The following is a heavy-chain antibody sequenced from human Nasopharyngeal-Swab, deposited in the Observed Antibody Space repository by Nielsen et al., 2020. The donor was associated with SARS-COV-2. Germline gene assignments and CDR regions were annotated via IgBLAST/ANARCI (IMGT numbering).Heavy chain of an antibody. CDR3: ARDRRSGYHYEGKDTYYYYMDV. Sequence: ASVNVSCKASGYTFTSYAMHWVRQAPGQRLEWMGWINAGNGNTKYSQKFQGRVTITRDTSASTAYMELSSLRSEDTAVYYCARDRRSGYHYEGKDTYYYYMDVWGKGTTVTVSS. D-gene: IGHD3-22*01. J-gene: IGHJ6*03. CDR2: INAGNGNT. CDR1: GYTFTSYA. V-gene: IGHV1-3*01.